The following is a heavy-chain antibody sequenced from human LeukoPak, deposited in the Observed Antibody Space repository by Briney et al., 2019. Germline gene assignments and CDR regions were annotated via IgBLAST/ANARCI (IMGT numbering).Heavy chain of an antibody. Sequence: GGPMRLSCAASGFTFSSYGMHWVRQAPGKGLEWVAFIRYDGSNKYYADSVKGRFTVSRDNSKNTLYLQMNSLRAEDTAVYYCVKDSTHFRVWDSYDTTGLNYWGQGTLVTVSS. V-gene: IGHV3-30*02. J-gene: IGHJ4*02. CDR1: GFTFSSYG. CDR2: IRYDGSNK. CDR3: VKDSTHFRVWDSYDTTGLNY. D-gene: IGHD3-22*01.